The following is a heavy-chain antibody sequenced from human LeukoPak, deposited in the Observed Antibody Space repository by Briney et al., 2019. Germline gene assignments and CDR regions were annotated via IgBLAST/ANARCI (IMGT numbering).Heavy chain of an antibody. V-gene: IGHV1-69*13. J-gene: IGHJ5*02. D-gene: IGHD3-3*01. Sequence: SVKASCKASGGTFSSYAISWVRQAPGQGLEWMGGIIPIFGTANYAQKFQGRVTITADESTSTAYMELSSLRSEDTAVYYCARGHDFWSGSGGLQYNWFDPWGQGTLVTVSS. CDR2: IIPIFGTA. CDR1: GGTFSSYA. CDR3: ARGHDFWSGSGGLQYNWFDP.